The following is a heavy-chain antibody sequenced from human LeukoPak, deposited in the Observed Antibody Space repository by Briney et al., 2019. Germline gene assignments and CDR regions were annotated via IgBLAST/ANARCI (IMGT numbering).Heavy chain of an antibody. CDR1: GGSISSSSYY. D-gene: IGHD1-1*01. Sequence: SETLSFTCTVSGGSISSSSYYWGWIRQPPGKGLEWIGCIYYSGSTYYNPSLKSRLTISIDTSKNQFSLKLSSVTAADTAVYYCASGNWNVMDYWGQGTLVTVSS. J-gene: IGHJ4*02. V-gene: IGHV4-39*01. CDR3: ASGNWNVMDY. CDR2: IYYSGST.